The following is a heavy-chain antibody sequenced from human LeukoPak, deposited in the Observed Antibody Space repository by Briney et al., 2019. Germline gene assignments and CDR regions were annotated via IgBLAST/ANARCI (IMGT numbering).Heavy chain of an antibody. D-gene: IGHD6-19*01. J-gene: IGHJ4*02. CDR2: ISYDGSDK. CDR3: AKGYSSGLYKLYYFDF. Sequence: GGSLRLSCAASGFTFSSYGMHWVRQAPGKGLEWVALISYDGSDKGYADSVKGRFTISRDNSRNTLYLQMNSLRAEDTAVYYCAKGYSSGLYKLYYFDFWGQGTLVTVSS. CDR1: GFTFSSYG. V-gene: IGHV3-30*18.